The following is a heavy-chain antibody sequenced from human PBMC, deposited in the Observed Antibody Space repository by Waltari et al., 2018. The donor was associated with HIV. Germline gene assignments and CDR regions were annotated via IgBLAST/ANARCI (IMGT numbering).Heavy chain of an antibody. Sequence: QVQLVQSGAEVKKPGSSVKVSCKASGCTFSSYAISWVRQAPGQGLEWMGGIITIFGTANYAQKFQGRVTITADESTSTAYMELSSLRSEDTAVYYCARDKARGYSYGYVRYFDYWGQGTLVTVSS. CDR3: ARDKARGYSYGYVRYFDY. V-gene: IGHV1-69*01. J-gene: IGHJ4*02. D-gene: IGHD5-18*01. CDR2: IITIFGTA. CDR1: GCTFSSYA.